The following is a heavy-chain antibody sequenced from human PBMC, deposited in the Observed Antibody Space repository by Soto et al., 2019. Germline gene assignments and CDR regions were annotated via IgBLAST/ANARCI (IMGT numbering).Heavy chain of an antibody. CDR1: GGSISSGDYY. CDR2: IYYSGST. J-gene: IGHJ4*02. Sequence: QVQQQESGPGLVKPSQTLSLTCTVSGGSISSGDYYWSWIRQPPGKGLEWIGYIYYSGSTYYNPSLKSRVTISVDTSKNQFSLKLSSVSAADTAVYYCARAEGYDFWSGYSDYFDYWGQGTLVTVSS. D-gene: IGHD3-3*01. CDR3: ARAEGYDFWSGYSDYFDY. V-gene: IGHV4-30-4*01.